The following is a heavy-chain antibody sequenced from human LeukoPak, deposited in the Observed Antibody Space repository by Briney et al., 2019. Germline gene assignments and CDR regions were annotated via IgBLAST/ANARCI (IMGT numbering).Heavy chain of an antibody. CDR2: INKDGSKK. D-gene: IGHD6-19*01. CDR3: ARDTSPSSSSSYFDAFDM. Sequence: PGGSLRLSCASSGFTFSNDWMTWVRQAQGKGLEWVANINKDGSKKNYVDSVKGRFTISRDNSKNSLFLQMNSLRAEETAIYYCARDTSPSSSSSYFDAFDMWGQGTMVTVFS. V-gene: IGHV3-7*01. CDR1: GFTFSNDW. J-gene: IGHJ3*02.